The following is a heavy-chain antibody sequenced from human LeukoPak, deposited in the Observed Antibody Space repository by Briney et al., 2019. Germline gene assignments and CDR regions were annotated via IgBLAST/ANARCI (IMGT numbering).Heavy chain of an antibody. V-gene: IGHV5-10-1*01. CDR2: IDPSDSYT. J-gene: IGHJ5*02. Sequence: GESLRISCKGSGYSVTSYWISWVRQMPGKGLEWMGRIDPSDSYTNYSPSFQGHVTISADKSISTAYLQWSSLKASDTAMYYCARRFYDSSGYYQNWFDPWGQGTLITVSS. D-gene: IGHD3-22*01. CDR3: ARRFYDSSGYYQNWFDP. CDR1: GYSVTSYW.